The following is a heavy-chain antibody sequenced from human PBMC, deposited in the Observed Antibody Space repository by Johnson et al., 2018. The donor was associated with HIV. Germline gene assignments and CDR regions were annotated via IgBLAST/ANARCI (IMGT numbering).Heavy chain of an antibody. CDR1: GFTFSSYA. CDR2: ISYDGSNK. D-gene: IGHD5-12*01. CDR3: AREWLRYRGGAFDI. Sequence: QVQLVESGGGVVQPGRSLRLSCAASGFTFSSYAMHWVRQAPGKGLEWVAVISYDGSNKYYADSVKGRFTISRDNSKNTLYLQMNSLRAEDTAVYYCAREWLRYRGGAFDIWGQGTMVTVSS. J-gene: IGHJ3*02. V-gene: IGHV3-30-3*01.